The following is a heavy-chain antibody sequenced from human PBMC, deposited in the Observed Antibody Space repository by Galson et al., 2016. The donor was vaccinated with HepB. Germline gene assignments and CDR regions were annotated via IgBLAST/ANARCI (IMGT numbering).Heavy chain of an antibody. Sequence: SVKVSCKASGYTFITYYIHWVRQAPAQGLEWMGRINPSDGVTSYTKKFQGRITMTRDTSSSTVYLDLSSLKSEDTAVYYCARGRRAAAAPLDYWGQGTLVTVSS. CDR3: ARGRRAAAAPLDY. V-gene: IGHV1-46*01. D-gene: IGHD6-13*01. J-gene: IGHJ4*02. CDR1: GYTFITYY. CDR2: INPSDGVT.